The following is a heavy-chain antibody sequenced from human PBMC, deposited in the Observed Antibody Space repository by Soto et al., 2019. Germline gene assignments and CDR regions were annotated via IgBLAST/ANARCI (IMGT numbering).Heavy chain of an antibody. CDR1: GFTFDDYA. CDR3: TKSHYNSGYFAGGGFDS. CDR2: ISWNSGHI. V-gene: IGHV3-9*01. J-gene: IGHJ4*02. D-gene: IGHD3-22*01. Sequence: EVQLVESGGGLVQPGRSLRLSCAASGFTFDDYAMYCVRQGPGKGLEWVAGISWNSGHIGYADSVKGRFTISKDSAKNSLYLQMNSLRAEDTALYYCTKSHYNSGYFAGGGFDSWGQGTLVTVSS.